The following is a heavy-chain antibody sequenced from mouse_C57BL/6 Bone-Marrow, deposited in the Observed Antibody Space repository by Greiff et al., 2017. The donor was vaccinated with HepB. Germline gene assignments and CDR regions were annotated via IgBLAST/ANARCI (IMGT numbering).Heavy chain of an antibody. Sequence: QVQLQQPGAELVKPGASVKVSCKASGYTFTSYWMHWVKQRPGQGLEWIGRIHPSDSDTHYNQQFKGKATLTVDKSSSTSYMQLSSLTAEDSAVYNCAIGWYGNDGNFDYWGQGTTLTVSS. CDR1: GYTFTSYW. D-gene: IGHD2-10*02. CDR3: AIGWYGNDGNFDY. V-gene: IGHV1-74*01. J-gene: IGHJ2*01. CDR2: IHPSDSDT.